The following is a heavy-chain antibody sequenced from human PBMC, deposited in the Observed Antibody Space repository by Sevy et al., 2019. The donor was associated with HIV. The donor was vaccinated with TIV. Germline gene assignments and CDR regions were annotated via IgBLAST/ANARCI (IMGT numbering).Heavy chain of an antibody. J-gene: IGHJ4*02. Sequence: ASVKVSCKASGYTFTDYYMHWVRQAPGQGLEWMGRINPKSGGTNYAQKFQGRVTMTRDTSISTAYMELSRLRSDDMAVYYCARYCSSTSCYAPPFDYWGQGTLVTVSS. CDR1: GYTFTDYY. V-gene: IGHV1-2*06. CDR3: ARYCSSTSCYAPPFDY. D-gene: IGHD2-2*01. CDR2: INPKSGGT.